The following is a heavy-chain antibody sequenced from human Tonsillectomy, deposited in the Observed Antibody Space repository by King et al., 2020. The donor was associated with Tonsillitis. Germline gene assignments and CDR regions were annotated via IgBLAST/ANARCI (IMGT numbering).Heavy chain of an antibody. J-gene: IGHJ3*02. CDR2: ISGSGGNT. CDR1: GFTFNSYA. D-gene: IGHD3-22*01. Sequence: VQLVESGGGLVQPGGSLRLSCAASGFTFNSYAMSWVRQAPGKGLEWVSTISGSGGNTFYTDSVKGRFTISRDNSKNTLSLQMNSLRAEDSAVYYCAKDRWTDFYDGSGFYGDAFDIGGQGTMVTVSS. CDR3: AKDRWTDFYDGSGFYGDAFDI. V-gene: IGHV3-23*04.